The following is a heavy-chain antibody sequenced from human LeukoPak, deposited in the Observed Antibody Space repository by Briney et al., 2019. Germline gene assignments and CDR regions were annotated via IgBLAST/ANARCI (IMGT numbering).Heavy chain of an antibody. CDR1: GFTFGDYA. CDR3: TRDPNYFNYYDSSVPH. Sequence: GGSLRLSCTASGFTFGDYAMSWVRQAPGKGLEWVGFIRSKAYGGTTEYAASVKGRFTISRDDSKSIAYLQMNSLKTEDTAVYYCTRDPNYFNYYDSSVPHWGQGTLVTVSS. J-gene: IGHJ4*02. D-gene: IGHD3-22*01. CDR2: IRSKAYGGTT. V-gene: IGHV3-49*04.